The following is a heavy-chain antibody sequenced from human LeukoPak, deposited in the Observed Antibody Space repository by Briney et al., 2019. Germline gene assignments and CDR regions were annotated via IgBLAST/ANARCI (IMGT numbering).Heavy chain of an antibody. V-gene: IGHV3-23*01. CDR3: AKAFRPMIVVIPSDY. D-gene: IGHD3-22*01. CDR2: ISGSGGST. J-gene: IGHJ4*02. Sequence: PGGSLRLSCAASGFTFNNYAMSWVRQAPGKGLVWVSAISGSGGSTYYADSVKGRFTISRDNSKNTLYLQMNSLRAEDTAVYYCAKAFRPMIVVIPSDYWGQGTLVTVSS. CDR1: GFTFNNYA.